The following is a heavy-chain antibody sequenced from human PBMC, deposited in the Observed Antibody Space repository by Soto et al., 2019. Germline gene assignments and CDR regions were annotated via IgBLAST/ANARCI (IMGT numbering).Heavy chain of an antibody. D-gene: IGHD1-26*01. J-gene: IGHJ4*02. Sequence: GASVKVSCKASGFTFTSSSVQWVGQARGERLEWIGWIVVGSGNTNYAQKFKERVTITRDMSTSTVYLELSSLRSEDTAVYYCAAAIVGAAASLDYWGQGTLVTVSS. V-gene: IGHV1-58*01. CDR2: IVVGSGNT. CDR1: GFTFTSSS. CDR3: AAAIVGAAASLDY.